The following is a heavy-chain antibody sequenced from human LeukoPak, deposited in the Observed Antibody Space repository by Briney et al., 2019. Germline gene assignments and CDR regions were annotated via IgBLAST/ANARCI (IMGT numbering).Heavy chain of an antibody. J-gene: IGHJ6*02. D-gene: IGHD5-18*01. CDR2: ISYDGSNK. CDR1: GFIFSSYD. Sequence: GGSLRLSCAASGFIFSSYDMHWVRQAPGKGLEWVAVISYDGSNKYYADSVKGRFTISRDNSKNTLYLQMNSLRVEDTAVYFCARDVATVYYYYGMDVWGQGTTVTVSS. CDR3: ARDVATVYYYYGMDV. V-gene: IGHV3-30*03.